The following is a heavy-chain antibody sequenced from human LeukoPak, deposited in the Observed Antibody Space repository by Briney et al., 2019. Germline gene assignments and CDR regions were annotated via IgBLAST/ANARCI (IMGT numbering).Heavy chain of an antibody. Sequence: SETLSLTCTVSGGSISSGDYYWSWIRQPPGKGLEWIGYIYYSGSTYYNPSLKSRVTISVDTSKNQFSLKLSSVTAADTAVYYCAGGNIVVVPAARTWFTPWGKETLLTV. CDR2: IYYSGST. CDR3: AGGNIVVVPAARTWFTP. J-gene: IGHJ5*02. V-gene: IGHV4-30-4*01. D-gene: IGHD2-2*01. CDR1: GGSISSGDYY.